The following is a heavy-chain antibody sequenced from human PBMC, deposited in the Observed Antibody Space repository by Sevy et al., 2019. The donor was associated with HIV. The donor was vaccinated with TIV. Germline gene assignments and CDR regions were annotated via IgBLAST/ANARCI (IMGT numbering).Heavy chain of an antibody. CDR2: ISRCGTTR. Sequence: GGSLRLSCAASGFTFSDYSLNWVRQAPGKGLEWVSYISRCGTTRHYADSVRGRFTISGDDAKNSLYLQMSSLRDEDTAVYYCARDDTASYLPVSWGQGTLVTVSS. CDR1: GFTFSDYS. CDR3: ARDDTASYLPVS. V-gene: IGHV3-48*02. J-gene: IGHJ4*02. D-gene: IGHD3-10*01.